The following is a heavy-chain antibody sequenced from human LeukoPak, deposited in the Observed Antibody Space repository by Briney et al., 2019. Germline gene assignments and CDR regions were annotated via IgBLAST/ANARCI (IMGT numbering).Heavy chain of an antibody. D-gene: IGHD1-26*01. V-gene: IGHV3-21*01. J-gene: IGHJ4*02. CDR2: MNDVGSHI. Sequence: GGSLRLSCAASGFTFDDYAMHWVRQAPGKGLEWVSSMNDVGSHIYYRDSVKGRFTISRDNAKNSVYLQMNNLRAADTALYYCTRDPAYYLRYGYFDYWGQGILVTVSS. CDR3: TRDPAYYLRYGYFDY. CDR1: GFTFDDYA.